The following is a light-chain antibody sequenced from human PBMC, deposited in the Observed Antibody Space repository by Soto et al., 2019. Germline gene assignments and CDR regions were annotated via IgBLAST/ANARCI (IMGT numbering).Light chain of an antibody. J-gene: IGLJ1*01. CDR2: DGR. CDR1: NIGTNS. Sequence: SYELAQSPSVSVAPGQTARITCWGDNIGTNSVHWYQQKPGQAPVLVVYDGRDRPSGIPERFSGSNSGNTATLTISRVEAGDEADYHCQVWDRSSDHYVFGGGTKVTVL. CDR3: QVWDRSSDHYV. V-gene: IGLV3-21*02.